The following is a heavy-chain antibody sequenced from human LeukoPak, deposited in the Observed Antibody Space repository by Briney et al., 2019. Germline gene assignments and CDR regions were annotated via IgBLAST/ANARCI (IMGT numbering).Heavy chain of an antibody. J-gene: IGHJ4*02. D-gene: IGHD5-24*01. Sequence: SETLSLPCTVSGGSINSYYWSWIRQPPGKGLEWIGHMYYSGGTNYNPSLKSRVTISVDTSKNQFSLKLSSATAADTAVYYCTRRCKDAYTLYCFDYWGQGTLVTVSS. CDR1: GGSINSYY. CDR3: TRRCKDAYTLYCFDY. CDR2: MYYSGGT. V-gene: IGHV4-59*01.